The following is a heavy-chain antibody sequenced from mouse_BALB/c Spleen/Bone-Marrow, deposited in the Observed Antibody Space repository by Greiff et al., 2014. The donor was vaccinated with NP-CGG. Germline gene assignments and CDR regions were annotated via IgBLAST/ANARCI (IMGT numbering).Heavy chain of an antibody. Sequence: QVQLQQSGAELARPGASVKLSCKASGYTFTSYWMQWVKQRPGQGLGWIGAIYPGDGDTTYTQKFKGKATLTADKSSGTAYMQLSSLASEDSAVYYCARGAPFDYWGQGTTLTVSS. CDR2: IYPGDGDT. J-gene: IGHJ2*01. V-gene: IGHV1-87*01. CDR3: ARGAPFDY. CDR1: GYTFTSYW.